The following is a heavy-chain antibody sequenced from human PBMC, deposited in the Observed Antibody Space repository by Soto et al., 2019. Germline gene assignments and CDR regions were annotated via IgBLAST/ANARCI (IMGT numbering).Heavy chain of an antibody. J-gene: IGHJ4*02. D-gene: IGHD7-27*01. Sequence: EVQLVESGGGLVQPGGSLRLSCSASGFSFSHYAMHWVRQAPGKGLEYVSEISSNGGNTYYADSVKGRFTISRDNSKNTLYLQMSSLRAEDTAVYYCVKGWGGYYFDYWGQGTLVTVSS. V-gene: IGHV3-64D*08. CDR1: GFSFSHYA. CDR2: ISSNGGNT. CDR3: VKGWGGYYFDY.